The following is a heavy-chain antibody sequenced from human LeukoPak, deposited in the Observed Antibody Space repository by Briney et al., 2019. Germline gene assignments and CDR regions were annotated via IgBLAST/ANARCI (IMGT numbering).Heavy chain of an antibody. CDR2: IFPSGGEI. V-gene: IGHV3-23*01. Sequence: GGSLRLSCAASGFTFSTFAMIWVRQPPGKGLEWVSSIFPSGGEIHYADSVRGRFTISRDNSKSTLSLQMNSLRAEDTAIYYCAKDRVQLWPYYFDYWGQGALVTVSS. D-gene: IGHD5-18*01. CDR3: AKDRVQLWPYYFDY. CDR1: GFTFSTFA. J-gene: IGHJ4*02.